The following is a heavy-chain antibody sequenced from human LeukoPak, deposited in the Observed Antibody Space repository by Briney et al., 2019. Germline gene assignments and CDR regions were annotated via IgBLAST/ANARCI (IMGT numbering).Heavy chain of an antibody. CDR2: ISGSGSTE. CDR1: GFTFSSYA. CDR3: ARDSSGPSY. Sequence: GGSLRLSCAASGFTFSSYAMSWVRQAPGKGLEWVSHISGSGSTEYYADSVKGRFTISRDNSKNTLYLQMNSLRAEDTAVYFCARDSSGPSYWGQGTLVTVSS. V-gene: IGHV3-23*01. J-gene: IGHJ4*02. D-gene: IGHD1-26*01.